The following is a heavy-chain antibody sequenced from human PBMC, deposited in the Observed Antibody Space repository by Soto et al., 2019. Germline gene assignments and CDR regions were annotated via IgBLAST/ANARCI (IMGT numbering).Heavy chain of an antibody. D-gene: IGHD6-13*01. CDR3: ARIPPGWGGGQLVLDY. CDR1: GFTFSSFW. J-gene: IGHJ4*02. V-gene: IGHV3-74*01. Sequence: EVQLVESGGGLVQPGGSLRLSCAASGFTFSSFWMYWVRQAPGKGLVWVSRVNSDASTTSYADSVKGLFPISRDNAMNALALQMSSRSAGDTAGYYLARIPPGWGGGQLVLDYWGQGTLVTVSS. CDR2: VNSDASTT.